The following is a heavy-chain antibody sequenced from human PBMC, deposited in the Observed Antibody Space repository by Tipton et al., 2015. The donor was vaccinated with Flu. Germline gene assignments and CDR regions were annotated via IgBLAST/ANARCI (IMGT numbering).Heavy chain of an antibody. Sequence: TLSLTCTVSGGSMNNDYWSWIRQPPGKGLEYIGYIHYSGSTNYNPSLKSRVTISVDMSKNQFSLKLNSVTAADTAVYYCARSPGYYFDYWGQGTLVTVSS. CDR1: GGSMNNDY. V-gene: IGHV4-59*01. CDR2: IHYSGST. CDR3: ARSPGYYFDY. J-gene: IGHJ4*02.